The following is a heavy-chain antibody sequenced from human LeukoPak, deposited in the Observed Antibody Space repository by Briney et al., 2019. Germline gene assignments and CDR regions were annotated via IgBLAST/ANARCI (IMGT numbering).Heavy chain of an antibody. D-gene: IGHD3-10*01. CDR1: GGSLSYY. Sequence: SETLSLTCTVSGGSLSYYWTWIRQPPGKGLEWIGYIYYSGSTNYNPSLKGRVTMSIDTSKNQFSLKLSSVTAADTAVYYCARGSHYYGSGSPNWFDPWGQGTLVTVSS. CDR2: IYYSGST. J-gene: IGHJ5*02. CDR3: ARGSHYYGSGSPNWFDP. V-gene: IGHV4-59*01.